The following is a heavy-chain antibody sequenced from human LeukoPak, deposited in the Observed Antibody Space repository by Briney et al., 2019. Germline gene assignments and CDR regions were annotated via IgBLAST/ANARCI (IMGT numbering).Heavy chain of an antibody. CDR1: GYTFTGYY. J-gene: IGHJ4*02. V-gene: IGHV1-2*06. D-gene: IGHD6-13*01. Sequence: ASVTVSCKASGYTFTGYYMHWGRQAPGQGLEWMGRINPNSGGTNYAQKFQGRVTMTRDTSISTAYMELSRLRSDDTAVYYCARGYSSSWYYFDYWGQGTLVTVSS. CDR2: INPNSGGT. CDR3: ARGYSSSWYYFDY.